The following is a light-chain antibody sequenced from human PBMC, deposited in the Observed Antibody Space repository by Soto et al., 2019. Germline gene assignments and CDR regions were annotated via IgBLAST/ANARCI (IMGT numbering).Light chain of an antibody. J-gene: IGLJ1*01. CDR3: SSYTTSSSLV. Sequence: QSALPQPASVSGSPGPSITISCTGASSDVGSYNYVSWYQQYPGKAPKLMLYEVSARPSGVSNRFSGSKSGNTAYLTISGLQAEDEADYYCSSYTTSSSLVFGTGTKVTVL. CDR2: EVS. CDR1: SSDVGSYNY. V-gene: IGLV2-14*01.